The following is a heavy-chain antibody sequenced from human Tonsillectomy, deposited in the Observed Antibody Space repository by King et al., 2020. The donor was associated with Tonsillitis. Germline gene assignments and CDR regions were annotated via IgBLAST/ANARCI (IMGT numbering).Heavy chain of an antibody. J-gene: IGHJ4*02. D-gene: IGHD3-9*01. CDR2: IYHSGST. V-gene: IGHV4-38-2*02. CDR3: AREYDILTGSEAFDY. Sequence: QLQESGPGLVKPSETLSLTCAVSGYSISSGYYWGWIRQPPGKGLEWIGSIYHSGSTYYNPSLKSRVTISVDTSKNQFSLKLSSVTAADTAVYYCAREYDILTGSEAFDYWGQGTLVTVSS. CDR1: GYSISSGYY.